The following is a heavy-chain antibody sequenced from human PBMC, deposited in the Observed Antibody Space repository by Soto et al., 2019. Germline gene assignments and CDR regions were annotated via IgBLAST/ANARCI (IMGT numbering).Heavy chain of an antibody. D-gene: IGHD3-16*01. CDR3: ARGALRAYYLDY. CDR1: GFTFSTYW. Sequence: VQLVESGGGLVQSGGSLRLSCAASGFTFSTYWMHWVRQAPGKGLVWVSRIKGDESQINYADSVEGRFTVSRDNAKNTLYLQIHSLRAEDPAVYYWARGALRAYYLDYWGQGALVTVSS. V-gene: IGHV3-74*01. J-gene: IGHJ4*02. CDR2: IKGDESQI.